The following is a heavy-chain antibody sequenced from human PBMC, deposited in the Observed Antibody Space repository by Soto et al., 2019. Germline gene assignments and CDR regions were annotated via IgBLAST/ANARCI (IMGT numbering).Heavy chain of an antibody. CDR3: ARDEALAGNGKVDY. CDR2: TSYDGSNK. Sequence: QVQLVESGGGVVQPGRSLRLSCAASGFTFSTYAMHWVRQAPGKGLEWVAVTSYDGSNKYYADSVKGRFTISRDNSKNTVYLLMNSLRPEDTAVYFCARDEALAGNGKVDYWGQGTLVTVSS. D-gene: IGHD6-13*01. CDR1: GFTFSTYA. J-gene: IGHJ4*02. V-gene: IGHV3-30-3*01.